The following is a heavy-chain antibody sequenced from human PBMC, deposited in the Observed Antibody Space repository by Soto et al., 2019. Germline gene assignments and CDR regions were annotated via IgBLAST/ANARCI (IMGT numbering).Heavy chain of an antibody. V-gene: IGHV4-31*03. CDR3: ARDLKGYSYGPGWFDP. D-gene: IGHD5-18*01. CDR1: GGSIGDGLYY. Sequence: QVQLQESGPGLVKPSQTLSLTCNVSGGSIGDGLYYWTWIRQHPGKGLEWIGYTFNGGSTYNPSLESRFTISVDLSKNQFALKLSSVTAADTATYYCARDLKGYSYGPGWFDPWGQGALVTVSS. CDR2: TFNGGST. J-gene: IGHJ5*02.